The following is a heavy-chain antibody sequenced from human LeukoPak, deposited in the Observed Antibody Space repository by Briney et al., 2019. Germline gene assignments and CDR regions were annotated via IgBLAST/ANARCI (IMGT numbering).Heavy chain of an antibody. CDR1: GYTLTELS. V-gene: IGHV3-30*02. J-gene: IGHJ4*02. CDR3: AKDHGGWNPDY. D-gene: IGHD1-1*01. CDR2: IRYDGSNK. Sequence: SCKVSGYTLTELSMHWVRQAPGKGLEWVAFIRYDGSNKYYADSVKGRFTISRDNSKNTLYLQMNSLRAEDTAVYYCAKDHGGWNPDYWGQGTLVTVSS.